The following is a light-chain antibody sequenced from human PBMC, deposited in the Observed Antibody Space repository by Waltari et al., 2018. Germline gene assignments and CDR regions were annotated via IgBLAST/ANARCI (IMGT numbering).Light chain of an antibody. Sequence: SYEVTQPPSVSVSPRQRATIPCSGAKLGSNSVSWYQQTSGQSPVLVIYRDDKRPSGIPERFSGSNSGNTATLTISGTQPMDEADYYCQAWDSSAFVFGAGTKVTVL. J-gene: IGLJ1*01. CDR1: KLGSNS. CDR3: QAWDSSAFV. V-gene: IGLV3-1*01. CDR2: RDD.